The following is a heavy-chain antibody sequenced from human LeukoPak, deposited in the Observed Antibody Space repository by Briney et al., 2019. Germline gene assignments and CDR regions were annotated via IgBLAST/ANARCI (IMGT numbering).Heavy chain of an antibody. V-gene: IGHV1-69*04. J-gene: IGHJ5*02. CDR1: GGTFSSYA. D-gene: IGHD3-10*01. Sequence: SVKVSCKASGGTFSSYAISWVRQAPGQGLEWMGRIIPIFGIANYAQKFQGRVTITADKSTSTAYMELSSLRSEDTAVYYCARPRITMVRGVISLGWFDPWGQGTLVTVSS. CDR2: IIPIFGIA. CDR3: ARPRITMVRGVISLGWFDP.